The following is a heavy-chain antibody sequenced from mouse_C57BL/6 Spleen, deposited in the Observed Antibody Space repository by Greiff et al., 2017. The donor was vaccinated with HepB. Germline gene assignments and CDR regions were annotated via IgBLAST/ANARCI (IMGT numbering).Heavy chain of an antibody. CDR2: ISDGGSYT. CDR3: ARDRAGSLFAY. J-gene: IGHJ3*01. Sequence: EVKVEESGGGLVKPGGSLKLSCAASGFTFSSYAMSWVRQTPEKRLEWVATISDGGSYTYYPDNVKGRFTISRDNAKNNLYLQMSHLKSEDTAMYYCARDRAGSLFAYWGQGTLVTVSA. V-gene: IGHV5-4*01. CDR1: GFTFSSYA.